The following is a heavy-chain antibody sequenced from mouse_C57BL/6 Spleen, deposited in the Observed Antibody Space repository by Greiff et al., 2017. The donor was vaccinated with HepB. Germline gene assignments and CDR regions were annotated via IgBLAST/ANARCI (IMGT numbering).Heavy chain of an antibody. CDR3: ALITTVVATGDY. Sequence: VQLQQSGAELVRPGTSVKVSCKASGYAFTNYLIEWVKQRPGQGLEWIGVINPGSGGTNYNEKFKGKATLTVDKSSSTAYMQLSSLTSEDSAVYYCALITTVVATGDYWGQGTTLTVSS. J-gene: IGHJ2*01. D-gene: IGHD1-1*01. CDR2: INPGSGGT. V-gene: IGHV1-54*01. CDR1: GYAFTNYL.